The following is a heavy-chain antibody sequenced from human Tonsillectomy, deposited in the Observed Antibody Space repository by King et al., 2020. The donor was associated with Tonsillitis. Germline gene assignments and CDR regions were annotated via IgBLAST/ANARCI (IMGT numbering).Heavy chain of an antibody. J-gene: IGHJ3*02. Sequence: VQLVESGGGLVQPGGSLRLSCAASGFTFSSYSMNWVRQAPGKGLEWVSYITTGSNTIYYADSVKGRFTISRDNAKNSLFLQMNSLRAEDTAVYYCAKDHYYNSGSYPTPHAFDIWGQGTMVTVSS. V-gene: IGHV3-48*01. CDR3: AKDHYYNSGSYPTPHAFDI. CDR1: GFTFSSYS. D-gene: IGHD3-10*01. CDR2: ITTGSNTI.